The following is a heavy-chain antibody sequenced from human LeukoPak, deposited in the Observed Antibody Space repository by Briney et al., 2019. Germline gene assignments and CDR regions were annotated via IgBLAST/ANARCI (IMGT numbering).Heavy chain of an antibody. CDR2: ISTDGSST. J-gene: IGHJ4*02. Sequence: PGGSLRPSCAASGFTFSSYWMHWVRQAPGKGLVWVSRISTDGSSTIYADSVKGRFTISRDNAKNTLYLLMNSLRAEDTAVYYCATTIAAAPRGWGQGTLVTVSS. CDR1: GFTFSSYW. D-gene: IGHD6-13*01. CDR3: ATTIAAAPRG. V-gene: IGHV3-74*01.